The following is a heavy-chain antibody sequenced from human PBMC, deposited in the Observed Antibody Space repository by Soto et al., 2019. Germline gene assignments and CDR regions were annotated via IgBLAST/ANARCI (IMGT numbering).Heavy chain of an antibody. V-gene: IGHV3-23*01. CDR1: GFTFSSYA. J-gene: IGHJ6*02. Sequence: GGSLRLSCAASGFTFSSYAMSWVRQAPGKGLEWVSAISGSGGSTYYADSVKGRFTISRDNAKNSLYLQMNSLRAEDTAVYYCVKDQSIAAAGRDYYGMDVWGQGTTVTVSS. CDR3: VKDQSIAAAGRDYYGMDV. D-gene: IGHD6-13*01. CDR2: ISGSGGST.